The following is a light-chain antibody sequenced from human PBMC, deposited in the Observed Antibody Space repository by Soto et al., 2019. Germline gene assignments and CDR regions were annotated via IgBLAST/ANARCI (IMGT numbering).Light chain of an antibody. J-gene: IGLJ1*01. Sequence: QSVLAQPASVSGSPRQSVTISCTGTSSDVGAYNSVSWYQQHPDKAPQLMIYKGTQRPSGVSNRFSGSTSGNAASLTISGLQAGDEADYFCCSSAPESTYVFGTGTKVTVL. CDR1: SSDVGAYNS. V-gene: IGLV2-23*01. CDR3: CSSAPESTYV. CDR2: KGT.